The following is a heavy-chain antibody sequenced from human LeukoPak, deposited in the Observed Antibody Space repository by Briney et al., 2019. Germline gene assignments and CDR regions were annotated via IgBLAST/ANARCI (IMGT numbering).Heavy chain of an antibody. J-gene: IGHJ4*02. CDR1: GGSISGYY. CDR2: IHTSGNT. CDR3: ARDGVSISHDY. D-gene: IGHD5/OR15-5a*01. Sequence: SETLSLTCTVAGGSISGYYWSWIRQPAGKGLEWIGRIHTSGNTNYNPSLKSRVTMSVDTSKNQFSLKLTSISAADTAVYYCARDGVSISHDYWGQGALVTVSS. V-gene: IGHV4-4*07.